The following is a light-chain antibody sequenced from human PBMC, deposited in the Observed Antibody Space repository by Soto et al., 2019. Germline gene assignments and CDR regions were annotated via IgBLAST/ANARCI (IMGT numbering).Light chain of an antibody. J-gene: IGKJ1*01. CDR2: DAS. CDR3: QEYKSYSWT. CDR1: QSISSW. Sequence: DIQMTQSPSTLSASVGDRVTITCRASQSISSWLAWYQQKPGKAPKLLIYDASSLESGVPSRVSGSGSGTEFTLTIDSLQPDDFATYYCQEYKSYSWTFGQGTKGDI. V-gene: IGKV1-5*01.